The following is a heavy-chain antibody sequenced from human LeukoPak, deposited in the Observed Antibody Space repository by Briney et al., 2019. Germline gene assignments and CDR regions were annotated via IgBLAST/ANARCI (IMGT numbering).Heavy chain of an antibody. CDR1: GYTFTSYY. CDR3: ARSLTFFGDSFDY. CDR2: ISPSGTA. J-gene: IGHJ4*02. V-gene: IGHV1-46*01. Sequence: GASVKVSCKASGYTFTSYYVHWVRQAPGQGLEWMGIISPSGTANYAQKFQGRVTITADESTSTAYMELSSLRSEDTAVYYCARSLTFFGDSFDYWGQGTLVTVSS. D-gene: IGHD3-3*01.